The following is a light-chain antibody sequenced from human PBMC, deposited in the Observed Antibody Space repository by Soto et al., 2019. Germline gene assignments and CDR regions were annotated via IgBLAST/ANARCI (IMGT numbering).Light chain of an antibody. J-gene: IGLJ1*01. CDR1: SSDIGGYDY. CDR2: EVR. CDR3: CSYTRTSNHYF. V-gene: IGLV2-14*01. Sequence: QSALTQPASVSLSRGQSITISCTGTSSDIGGYDYVSWYQQRPGKAPKLMIYEVRYRPSGVSNRFSGSKSGNTASLTISGLQAEDEAVYYCCSYTRTSNHYFFGSGTKVTVL.